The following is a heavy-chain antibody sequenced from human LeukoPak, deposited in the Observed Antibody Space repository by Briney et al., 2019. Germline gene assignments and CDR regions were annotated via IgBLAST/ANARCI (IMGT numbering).Heavy chain of an antibody. CDR3: ALVPAAILDAFDI. CDR1: GYSISSGYY. V-gene: IGHV4-38-2*01. J-gene: IGHJ3*02. Sequence: PSETLSLTCAVSGYSISSGYYWGWIRQPPGKGLEWIGSIYHSGGTYYNPSLKSRVTISVDTSKNQFSLKLSSVTAADTAVYYCALVPAAILDAFDIWGQGTMVTVSS. CDR2: IYHSGGT. D-gene: IGHD2-2*01.